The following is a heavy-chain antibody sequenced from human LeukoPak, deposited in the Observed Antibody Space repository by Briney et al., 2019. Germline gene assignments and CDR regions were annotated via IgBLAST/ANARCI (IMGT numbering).Heavy chain of an antibody. V-gene: IGHV1-69*01. CDR3: ARDLDYDSPLAFDI. D-gene: IGHD3-22*01. J-gene: IGHJ3*02. CDR2: IIPIFGTA. CDR1: GGAFSSYA. Sequence: SVKVSCKASGGAFSSYAISLVRQAPGQGLEWMGGIIPIFGTANYAQKFQGRVTITADESTSTAYMELSSLRSEDTAVYYCARDLDYDSPLAFDIWGQGTMVTVSS.